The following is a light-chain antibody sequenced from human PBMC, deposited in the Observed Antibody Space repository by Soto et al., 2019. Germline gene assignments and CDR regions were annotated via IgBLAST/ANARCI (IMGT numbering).Light chain of an antibody. Sequence: QSALTRPPSASGSPGQSVTISCTGTSSDVGAYDYVSWYQKHPGKAPKLMIYEINNRPSGVPDRFSGSKSGNTASLTVSELQAEDEADYYCSSFAGSNNFPYVFGTGTKVTV. J-gene: IGLJ1*01. CDR1: SSDVGAYDY. V-gene: IGLV2-8*01. CDR2: EIN. CDR3: SSFAGSNNFPYV.